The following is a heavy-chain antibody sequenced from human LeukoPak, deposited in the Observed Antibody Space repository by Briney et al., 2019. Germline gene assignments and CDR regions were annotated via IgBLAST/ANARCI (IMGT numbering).Heavy chain of an antibody. Sequence: GGSLRLSCAASGFTFSSYAMSWVRQAPGKGLEWVSTISGSGGSTYYADSVKGRFTISRDNSKNTLSLQMSSLRVEDTAVYYCAKGSSSGWSGDYFDYWGQGTLSPSPQ. J-gene: IGHJ4*02. V-gene: IGHV3-23*01. CDR2: ISGSGGST. CDR1: GFTFSSYA. CDR3: AKGSSSGWSGDYFDY. D-gene: IGHD6-19*01.